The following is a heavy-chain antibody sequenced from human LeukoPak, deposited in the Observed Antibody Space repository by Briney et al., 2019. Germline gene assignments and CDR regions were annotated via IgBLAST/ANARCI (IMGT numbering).Heavy chain of an antibody. CDR2: ISSSSSYI. CDR1: GFTLSSYS. Sequence: PGGSLRLSCAASGFTLSSYSMNWVRQAPGKGLEWVSSISSSSSYIYYADSVKGRFTISRDNAKNSLYLQMNSLRAEDTAVYYCARDLDDGVCSGGSCYSAIGFDYWGQGTLVTVSS. V-gene: IGHV3-21*01. D-gene: IGHD2-15*01. J-gene: IGHJ4*02. CDR3: ARDLDDGVCSGGSCYSAIGFDY.